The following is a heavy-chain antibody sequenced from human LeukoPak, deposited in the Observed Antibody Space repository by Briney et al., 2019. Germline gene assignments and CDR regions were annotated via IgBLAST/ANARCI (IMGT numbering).Heavy chain of an antibody. J-gene: IGHJ3*02. D-gene: IGHD3-10*01. CDR2: INSNSGDT. CDR1: GYTFTAYY. CDR3: ARTTHRGADAFDI. V-gene: IGHV1-2*02. Sequence: ASVKVSCKASGYTFTAYYVHWVRQAPGQGLEWMGWINSNSGDTGYAQNFQGRVTMTRDTSISTLYLDLSSLRSDDTAVYYCARTTHRGADAFDIWGQGTLVSVSS.